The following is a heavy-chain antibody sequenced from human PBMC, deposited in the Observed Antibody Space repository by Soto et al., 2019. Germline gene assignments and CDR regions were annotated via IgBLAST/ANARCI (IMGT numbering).Heavy chain of an antibody. J-gene: IGHJ4*02. D-gene: IGHD3-16*01. CDR1: GYNFNTYG. Sequence: QVQLMQSGAEVRRPGTSMRISCTTSGYNFNTYGIIWVRQAPGQGLDWMGWISGYNGYTKYAQNFEDRVTLSTDPSTSTAFLELRNLRSGDTALYFCARDRDYSHTDADIDYWGQGTLVTVSS. CDR2: ISGYNGYT. CDR3: ARDRDYSHTDADIDY. V-gene: IGHV1-18*01.